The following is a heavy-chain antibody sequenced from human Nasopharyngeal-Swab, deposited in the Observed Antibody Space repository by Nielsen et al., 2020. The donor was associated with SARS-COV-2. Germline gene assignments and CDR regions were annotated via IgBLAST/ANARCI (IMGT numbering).Heavy chain of an antibody. CDR1: GYTFTDYY. V-gene: IGHV1-2*02. D-gene: IGHD3-22*01. Sequence: ASVKVSCKASGYTFTDYYMHWVRQAPGQGLEWMGWINPNSGGTNYAQKFQGRVTMTRDTSISTAYMELSRLRSDDTAMYYCARGDYYDRSRLGYWGQGTLVTVSS. J-gene: IGHJ4*02. CDR2: INPNSGGT. CDR3: ARGDYYDRSRLGY.